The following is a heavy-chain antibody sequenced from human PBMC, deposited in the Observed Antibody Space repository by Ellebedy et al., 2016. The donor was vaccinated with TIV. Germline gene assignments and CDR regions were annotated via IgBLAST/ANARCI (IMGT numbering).Heavy chain of an antibody. CDR1: GYTFSSYY. J-gene: IGHJ6*02. Sequence: AASVKVSCKASGYTFSSYYMHWVRQAPGQGLEWMGIISPNGGSTTYAQKFQGRVTVTRDTSTSTVYLELSRLRSEDTAVYYCARDRDAAMASFYYYGLDVWGQGTTVTVSS. CDR3: ARDRDAAMASFYYYGLDV. D-gene: IGHD5-18*01. V-gene: IGHV1-46*01. CDR2: ISPNGGST.